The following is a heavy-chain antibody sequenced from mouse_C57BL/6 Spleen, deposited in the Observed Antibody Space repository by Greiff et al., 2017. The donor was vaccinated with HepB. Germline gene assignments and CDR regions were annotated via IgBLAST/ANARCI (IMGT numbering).Heavy chain of an antibody. V-gene: IGHV1-82*01. CDR3: ARGGTTVVATPYAMDY. CDR2: IYPGDGDT. CDR1: GYAFSSSW. J-gene: IGHJ4*01. Sequence: QVQLQQSGPELVKPGASVKISCKASGYAFSSSWMNGVKQRPGKGLEWIGRIYPGDGDTNYNGKFKGKATLTADKSSSTAYMQLSSLTSEDSAVYFCARGGTTVVATPYAMDYWGQGTSVTVSS. D-gene: IGHD1-1*01.